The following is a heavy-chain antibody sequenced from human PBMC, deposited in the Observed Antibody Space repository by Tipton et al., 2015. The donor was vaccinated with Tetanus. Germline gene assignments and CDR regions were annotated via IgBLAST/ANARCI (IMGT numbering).Heavy chain of an antibody. CDR1: RGSISSGTFY. Sequence: TLSLTCTVSRGSISSGTFYWDWIRQPPGKGLEWIGNIYYNGNTLENPSLKGRVTLSLDKSKNQFSLNLNSVTAADTAVYYCSRGWGSSWYYFDYWGQGILVTVSS. D-gene: IGHD6-13*01. CDR3: SRGWGSSWYYFDY. J-gene: IGHJ4*02. V-gene: IGHV4-39*07. CDR2: IYYNGNT.